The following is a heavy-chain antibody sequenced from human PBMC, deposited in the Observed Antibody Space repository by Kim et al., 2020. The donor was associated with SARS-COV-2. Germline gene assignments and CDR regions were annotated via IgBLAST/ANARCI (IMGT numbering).Heavy chain of an antibody. V-gene: IGHV3-48*02. J-gene: IGHJ4*02. Sequence: GGSLRLSCAASGFMLSSYSLNWVRQAPGKGLEWISYISSSGSNIYYADSLKCRFTLSRDNAKNTLYLQMNSLRDEDAAVYYCARDLKGYYSADYWGQGTLVTGSS. CDR2: ISSSGSNI. CDR1: GFMLSSYS. D-gene: IGHD3-22*01. CDR3: ARDLKGYYSADY.